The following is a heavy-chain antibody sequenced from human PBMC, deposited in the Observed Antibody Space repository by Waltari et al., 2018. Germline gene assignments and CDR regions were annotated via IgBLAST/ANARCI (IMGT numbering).Heavy chain of an antibody. J-gene: IGHJ4*02. CDR3: AREPPYADYAFDS. CDR2: INSGSSSI. Sequence: EVQLVQSGGGLVQPGGSLRLSCAASGFTFSSYSMNWVRQAPGKGLEWVSYINSGSSSIFYAGSVKGRFTISRDNAKNSLYLQMNSLRDEDTAVYYCAREPPYADYAFDSWGQGSLVTVSS. CDR1: GFTFSSYS. V-gene: IGHV3-48*02. D-gene: IGHD4-17*01.